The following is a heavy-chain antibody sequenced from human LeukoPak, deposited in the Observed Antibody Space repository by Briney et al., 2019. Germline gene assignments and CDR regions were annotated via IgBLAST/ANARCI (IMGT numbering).Heavy chain of an antibody. Sequence: RRASVKVSRKASGGTFSSYAISWVRQAPGQGLEWMGGIIPIFGTANYAQKFQGRVTITADESTSTAYMELSSLRSEDTAVYYCARGTASGWYTYDYWGQGTLVTVSS. J-gene: IGHJ4*02. CDR2: IIPIFGTA. D-gene: IGHD6-19*01. CDR1: GGTFSSYA. V-gene: IGHV1-69*13. CDR3: ARGTASGWYTYDY.